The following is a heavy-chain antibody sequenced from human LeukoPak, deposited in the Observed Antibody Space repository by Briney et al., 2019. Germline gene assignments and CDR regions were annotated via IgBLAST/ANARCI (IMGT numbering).Heavy chain of an antibody. J-gene: IGHJ4*02. D-gene: IGHD6-13*01. V-gene: IGHV1-18*01. CDR2: ISAYNGNT. Sequence: ASVEVSCKASGYTFTSYGISWVRQAPGQGLEWMGWISAYNGNTNYAQKLQGRVTMTTDTSTSTAYMELRSLRSDDTAVYYCARVLYSSSWYDEYYFDYWGQGTLVTVSS. CDR3: ARVLYSSSWYDEYYFDY. CDR1: GYTFTSYG.